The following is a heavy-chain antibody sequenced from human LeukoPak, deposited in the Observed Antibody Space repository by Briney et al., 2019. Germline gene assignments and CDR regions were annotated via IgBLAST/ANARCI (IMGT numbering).Heavy chain of an antibody. D-gene: IGHD3-22*01. CDR3: ARDPTNLNYYDSSASGSHY. V-gene: IGHV4-39*07. CDR1: GASISSSSYY. CDR2: MYYSGTT. Sequence: SATLSLTCAVAGASISSSSYYWGWIRPPPGKRLEWIGTMYYSGTTYYNPSLQSRVTLSVDTSKNQFSLRLSSVTAADTAVYYCARDPTNLNYYDSSASGSHYWSQGTLVTVSS. J-gene: IGHJ4*02.